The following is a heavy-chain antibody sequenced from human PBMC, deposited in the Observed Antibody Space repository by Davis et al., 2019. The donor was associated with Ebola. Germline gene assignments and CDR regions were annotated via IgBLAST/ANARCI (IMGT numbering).Heavy chain of an antibody. D-gene: IGHD1-14*01. CDR2: ISYDGSNK. Sequence: GESLKISCAASGFTFSSYAMHWVRQAPGKGLEWVAVISYDGSNKYYADSVKGRFTISRDNSKNTLYLQMNSLRAEDTAVYYCARDIKALYYYYGMDVWGQGTTVTVSS. CDR3: ARDIKALYYYYGMDV. CDR1: GFTFSSYA. J-gene: IGHJ6*02. V-gene: IGHV3-30-3*01.